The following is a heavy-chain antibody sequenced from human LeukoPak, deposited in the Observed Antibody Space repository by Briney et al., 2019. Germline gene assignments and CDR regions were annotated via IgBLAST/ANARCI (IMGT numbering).Heavy chain of an antibody. CDR3: ARGSIAAATTAGWFDP. J-gene: IGHJ5*02. CDR2: ITPFNGNT. CDR1: GYTFTSYD. D-gene: IGHD6-13*01. Sequence: GASVKVSCKASGYTFTSYDINWVRQAPGQALEWMGWITPFNGNTNYAQKFQDRVTITRDRSMSTAYMELSSLRSEDTAMYYCARGSIAAATTAGWFDPWGQGTLVTVSS. V-gene: IGHV1-45*02.